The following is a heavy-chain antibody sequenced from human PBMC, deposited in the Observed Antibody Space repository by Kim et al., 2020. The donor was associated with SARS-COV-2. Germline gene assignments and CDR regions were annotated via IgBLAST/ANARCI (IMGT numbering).Heavy chain of an antibody. CDR1: GGSISSGGYY. CDR2: IFYSGTT. J-gene: IGHJ3*02. D-gene: IGHD6-13*01. Sequence: SETLSLTCTVSGGSISSGGYYWSWIRQHPGKGLECIGYIFYSGTTYYNPSLKSRLTISADSSKNQFSLKLTSVTAADTAVYYCARKGIANALDIWGQGTMVTVSS. V-gene: IGHV4-31*03. CDR3: ARKGIANALDI.